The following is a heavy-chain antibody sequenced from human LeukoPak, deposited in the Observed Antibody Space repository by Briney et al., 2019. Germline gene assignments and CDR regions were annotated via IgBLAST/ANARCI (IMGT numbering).Heavy chain of an antibody. V-gene: IGHV3-74*01. J-gene: IGHJ3*02. CDR2: INSGGSKT. CDR1: GFTFTNYW. CDR3: ARPIRGYDGFDI. D-gene: IGHD5-12*01. Sequence: GGSLRLSCAASGFTFTNYWMYWVRQAPGKGLVWVSRINSGGSKTNYADSVNGRFTISRDNAKNTLYLQMNSLRAEDTAMYYCARPIRGYDGFDIWGQGTTVTVSS.